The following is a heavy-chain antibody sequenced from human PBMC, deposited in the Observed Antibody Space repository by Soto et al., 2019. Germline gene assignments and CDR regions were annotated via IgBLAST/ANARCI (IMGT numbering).Heavy chain of an antibody. D-gene: IGHD6-19*01. CDR1: GFTFRNYA. V-gene: IGHV3-23*01. CDR2: IGRTGGST. J-gene: IGHJ4*02. CDR3: AKNPLLGQWLEPFDY. Sequence: EVHLLESGGGLVQPGGSLRLSCGVSGFTFRNYAMSWVRQAPGKGLEWVSTIGRTGGSTYYADSAKGRFIISRDNSKNTLFLQIYALRAEDTAVYYCAKNPLLGQWLEPFDYWGQGTLLTVSS.